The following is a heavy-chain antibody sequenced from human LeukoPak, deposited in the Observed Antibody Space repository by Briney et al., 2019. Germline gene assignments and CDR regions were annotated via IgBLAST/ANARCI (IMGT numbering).Heavy chain of an antibody. J-gene: IGHJ4*02. D-gene: IGHD6-19*01. CDR2: ISGSGGST. V-gene: IGHV3-23*01. Sequence: GGSLRLSCAASGFTFSSYAMSWARQAPGKGLEWVSAISGSGGSTYYADPVKGRFTISRDNSKNTLYLQMNSLRAEDTAVYYCAQALGGWYGGYYFDYWGQGTLVTVSS. CDR3: AQALGGWYGGYYFDY. CDR1: GFTFSSYA.